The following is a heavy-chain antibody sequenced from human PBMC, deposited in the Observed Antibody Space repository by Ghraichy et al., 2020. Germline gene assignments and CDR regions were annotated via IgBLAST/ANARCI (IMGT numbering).Heavy chain of an antibody. D-gene: IGHD1-1*01. Sequence: ASVKVSCKASGYTFTGYYMHWVRQAPGQGLEWMGWINPNSGGTNYAQKFQGRVTMTRDTSISTAYMELSRLRSDDTAVYYCARVVNFGSGRGDPTDYWGQGTLVTVSS. J-gene: IGHJ4*02. CDR2: INPNSGGT. V-gene: IGHV1-2*02. CDR1: GYTFTGYY. CDR3: ARVVNFGSGRGDPTDY.